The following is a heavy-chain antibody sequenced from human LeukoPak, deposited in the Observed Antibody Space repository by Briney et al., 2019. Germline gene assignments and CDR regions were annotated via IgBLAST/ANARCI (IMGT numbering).Heavy chain of an antibody. D-gene: IGHD3-3*01. J-gene: IGHJ5*02. CDR3: ARLIGGYDFWSGYYTWFDP. CDR1: GYSFTSYW. V-gene: IGHV5-10-1*01. Sequence: GGSLKISCKGSGYSFTSYWISWVRQMPGKGLEWMGRLDPSDSYTNYSPSFQGHVTISADKSISTAYLQWSSLKASDTAMYYCARLIGGYDFWSGYYTWFDPWGQGTLVTVSS. CDR2: LDPSDSYT.